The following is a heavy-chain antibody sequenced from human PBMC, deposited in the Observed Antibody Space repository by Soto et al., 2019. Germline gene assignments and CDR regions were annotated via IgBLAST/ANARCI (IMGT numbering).Heavy chain of an antibody. D-gene: IGHD3-3*01. CDR1: GFTFSSYG. Sequence: GGSLRLSCAASGFTFSSYGMHWVRQAPGKGLEWVAVIWYDGSNKYYADSVKGRFTISRDNSKNTLYLQMNSLRAEDTAVYYCARADYDFWSGYLFDYWGQGTLVTVSS. CDR2: IWYDGSNK. J-gene: IGHJ4*02. V-gene: IGHV3-33*01. CDR3: ARADYDFWSGYLFDY.